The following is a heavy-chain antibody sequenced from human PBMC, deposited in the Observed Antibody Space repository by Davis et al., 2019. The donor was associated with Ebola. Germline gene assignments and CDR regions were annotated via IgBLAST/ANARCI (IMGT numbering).Heavy chain of an antibody. CDR1: GFTFSSYW. J-gene: IGHJ4*02. D-gene: IGHD1-26*01. CDR3: ARGFYAWSFGHDY. CDR2: IKQDGSEK. Sequence: GESLKISCAASGFTFSSYWMSWVRQAPGKGLEWVANIKQDGSEKYYVDSVKGRFTISRDNAKNSLYLQMNSLRAEDTAVYYCARGFYAWSFGHDYWGQGSLVTVSS. V-gene: IGHV3-7*01.